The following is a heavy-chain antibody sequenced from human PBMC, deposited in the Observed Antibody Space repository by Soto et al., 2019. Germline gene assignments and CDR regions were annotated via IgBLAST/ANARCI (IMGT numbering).Heavy chain of an antibody. Sequence: QVRLVQTGAEVRQPASSVKVSCKTSVGTFSSYAISWVRQAPGQGLEWMGGIVPIVDTSTYAQKFQGRVTITADESTSTAYMELSSLRSDDTAIYYCVRVVAIPGYPDNWGQGTLVTVSS. CDR2: IVPIVDTS. D-gene: IGHD5-12*01. CDR1: VGTFSSYA. CDR3: VRVVAIPGYPDN. V-gene: IGHV1-69*12. J-gene: IGHJ4*02.